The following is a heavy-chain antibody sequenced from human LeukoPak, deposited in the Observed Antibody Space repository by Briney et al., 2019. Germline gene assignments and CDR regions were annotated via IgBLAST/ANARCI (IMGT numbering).Heavy chain of an antibody. CDR1: GFTFSSYA. CDR3: AKRYCSSTSCYYDY. CDR2: ISGSGGST. V-gene: IGHV3-23*01. J-gene: IGHJ4*02. D-gene: IGHD2-2*01. Sequence: GGSLRLSCAASGFTFSSYAMSWVRQAPGKGLEWVSAISGSGGSTYYADSVKGRFTISRDNSKNTLYLQMNSLRAEDTAVYYCAKRYCSSTSCYYDYWGQGTLVTVSS.